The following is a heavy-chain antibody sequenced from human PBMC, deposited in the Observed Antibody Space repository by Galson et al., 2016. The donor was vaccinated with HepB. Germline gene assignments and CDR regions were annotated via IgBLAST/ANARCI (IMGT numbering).Heavy chain of an antibody. CDR3: AKALIKQPVPFDL. CDR1: GVSFDDYA. V-gene: IGHV3-9*01. J-gene: IGHJ2*01. CDR2: ISWNSGSI. D-gene: IGHD6-6*01. Sequence: SLRLSCAASGVSFDDYAMHWVRQAPGKGLEWVSGISWNSGSIVYADSVKGRFTISRDNAKNSLYLQMNSLRAEDTALYYCAKALIKQPVPFDLWGRGTLVTVSS.